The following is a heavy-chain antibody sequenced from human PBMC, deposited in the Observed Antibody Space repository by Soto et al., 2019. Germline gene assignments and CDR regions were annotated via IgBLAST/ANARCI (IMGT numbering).Heavy chain of an antibody. Sequence: AETLAVNGAGSRCSMNHDGYSWSWIRQPPGKGLGWIGYIYHSGSTYYHPSLKSRVTISVDRSKNQFSLKLGSVTAADTAVYYCARGGVDYYDSSGYYFSPYYFDYWGQGTLVTVSS. D-gene: IGHD3-22*01. CDR2: IYHSGST. V-gene: IGHV4-30-2*01. J-gene: IGHJ4*02. CDR1: RCSMNHDGYS. CDR3: ARGGVDYYDSSGYYFSPYYFDY.